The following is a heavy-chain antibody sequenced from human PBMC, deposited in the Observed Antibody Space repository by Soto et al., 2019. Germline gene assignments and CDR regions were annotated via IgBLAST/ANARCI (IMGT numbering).Heavy chain of an antibody. CDR3: AKDQSEVVPAAMGGRYGMDV. Sequence: GGSLRLSCAASGFTFSSYAMSWVRQAPGKGLEGVSAISGSGGSTYYADSVKGRFTISRDNSKNTLYLQMNSLRAEDTAVYYCAKDQSEVVPAAMGGRYGMDVWGQGTTVTVSS. J-gene: IGHJ6*02. CDR2: ISGSGGST. V-gene: IGHV3-23*01. D-gene: IGHD2-2*01. CDR1: GFTFSSYA.